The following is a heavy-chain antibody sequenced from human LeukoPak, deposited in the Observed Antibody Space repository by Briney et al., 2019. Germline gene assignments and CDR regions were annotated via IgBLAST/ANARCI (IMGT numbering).Heavy chain of an antibody. CDR1: GGTFSIYA. D-gene: IGHD3-22*01. Sequence: SVKVSCKASGGTFSIYAIRWVRQAPGQGLEGMGGILPIFGTANYAQKFQGRVTITADESTSTAYMELSSLRSEDTAVYYCARDLGYYDSSGYLGPFDYWGQGTLVTVSS. J-gene: IGHJ4*02. CDR3: ARDLGYYDSSGYLGPFDY. CDR2: ILPIFGTA. V-gene: IGHV1-69*13.